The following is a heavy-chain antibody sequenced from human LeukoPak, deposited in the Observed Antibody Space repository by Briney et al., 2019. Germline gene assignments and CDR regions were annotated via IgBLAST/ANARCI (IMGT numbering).Heavy chain of an antibody. D-gene: IGHD2-2*01. CDR3: ARGGPYCSSTSCYLDAFDI. CDR1: GGSINSGSYY. V-gene: IGHV4-61*02. Sequence: SETLSLTCTVSGGSINSGSYYWSWIRQPAGKGLEWIGRIYTSGSTNYNPSLKSRVTISVDTSKNQFSLKLSSVTAADTAVYYCARGGPYCSSTSCYLDAFDIWGQGTMVTVSS. J-gene: IGHJ3*02. CDR2: IYTSGST.